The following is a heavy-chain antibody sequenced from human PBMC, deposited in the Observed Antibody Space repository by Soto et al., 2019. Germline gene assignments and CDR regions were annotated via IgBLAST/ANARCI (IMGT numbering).Heavy chain of an antibody. CDR2: IIPIFGTA. CDR1: GGSFNRHT. J-gene: IGHJ4*02. V-gene: IGHV1-69*01. CDR3: ARGGGYDSTDYYYAY. D-gene: IGHD3-22*01. Sequence: QVQLVQSGAEVRKPGSSVRVSCKASGGSFNRHTISWVRQAPGQGLEWMGGIIPIFGTANHAQKFQGRVTIIADESTSTVYIELSSLRSDDTAIYYCARGGGYDSTDYYYAYWGQGTLVIVAS.